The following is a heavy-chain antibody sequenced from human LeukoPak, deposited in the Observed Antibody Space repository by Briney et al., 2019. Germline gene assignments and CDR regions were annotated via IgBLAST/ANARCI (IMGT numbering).Heavy chain of an antibody. J-gene: IGHJ4*03. CDR2: ISTNSKTI. Sequence: GGSLRLSCAASGFTFSRYSMNWVRQAPGKGLEWVAYISTNSKTIYSGDSVKGRFSISRDNEKYLLYLQMDSLRVEDTAVYHCATYFDSTGYFEEAYDTWGQGTLVTVSA. V-gene: IGHV3-48*01. CDR1: GFTFSRYS. CDR3: ATYFDSTGYFEEAYDT. D-gene: IGHD3-22*01.